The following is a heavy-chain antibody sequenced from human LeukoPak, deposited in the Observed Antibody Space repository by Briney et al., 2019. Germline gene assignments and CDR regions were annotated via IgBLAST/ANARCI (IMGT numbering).Heavy chain of an antibody. CDR3: ARWDSSIEISGYEY. Sequence: PGGSLRLSCAASGFILSNYWMSWVRQAPGKGLEWVANIKKDGSQKFYVDSVKGRFTISRDNTKNSLYLQMNSLGAEDTAVYYCARWDSSIEISGYEYWGQGTLVTVSS. J-gene: IGHJ4*02. CDR1: GFILSNYW. V-gene: IGHV3-7*01. CDR2: IKKDGSQK. D-gene: IGHD5-12*01.